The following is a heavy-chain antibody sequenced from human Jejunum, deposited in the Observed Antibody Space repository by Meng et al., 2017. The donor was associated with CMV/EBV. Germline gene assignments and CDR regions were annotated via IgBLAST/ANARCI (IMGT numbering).Heavy chain of an antibody. V-gene: IGHV3-9*01. D-gene: IGHD6-25*01. CDR2: ITWNSGRI. Sequence: GLPFADHAMPWVRQVPGKGLEWVSSITWNSGRIDYADSVKGRFTISRDNAKNSLYLQMNSLRPEDTAVYYCAKDRRGGFYDGMDVWGQGTTVTVSS. J-gene: IGHJ6*02. CDR3: AKDRRGGFYDGMDV. CDR1: GLPFADHA.